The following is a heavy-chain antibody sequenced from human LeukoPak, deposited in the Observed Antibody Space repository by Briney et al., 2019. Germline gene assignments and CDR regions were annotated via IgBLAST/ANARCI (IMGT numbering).Heavy chain of an antibody. CDR3: ARDIRMSGYFDY. CDR1: GFTFSSYA. D-gene: IGHD3-3*01. Sequence: GRSLRLSCAASGFTFSSYAMHWVCQAPGKGLEWVAVISYDGSNKYYADSVKGRFTISRDNSKNTLYLQMNSLRAEDTAVYYCARDIRMSGYFDYWGQGTLVTVSS. J-gene: IGHJ4*02. V-gene: IGHV3-30*04. CDR2: ISYDGSNK.